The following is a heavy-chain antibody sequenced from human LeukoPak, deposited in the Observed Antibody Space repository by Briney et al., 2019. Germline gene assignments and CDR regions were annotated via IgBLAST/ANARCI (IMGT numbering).Heavy chain of an antibody. CDR3: AGQGAMTTRVDYLLH. CDR1: GFTFSSYG. J-gene: IGHJ1*01. D-gene: IGHD1-26*01. Sequence: GGSLRLSCAASGFTFSSYGVHWVRQAPGKGLEWVAIMSYDATNKYYADSVKGRFTISRDNSKNTLYLHMNSLRAEDTATYYCAGQGAMTTRVDYLLHWGQGTLVTVSS. CDR2: MSYDATNK. V-gene: IGHV3-30*03.